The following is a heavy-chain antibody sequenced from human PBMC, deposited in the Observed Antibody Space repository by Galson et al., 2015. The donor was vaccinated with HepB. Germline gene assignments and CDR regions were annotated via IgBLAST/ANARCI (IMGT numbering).Heavy chain of an antibody. Sequence: SLRLSCAASGFTFSSYAMHWVRQAPGKGLEWVAVISYDGSNKYYADSVKGRFTISRDNSKNTLYLQMNSLRAEDTAVYYCARSLGGSGSYTYEGAFDIWGQGTMVTVSS. CDR2: ISYDGSNK. V-gene: IGHV3-30*04. J-gene: IGHJ3*02. D-gene: IGHD3-10*01. CDR3: ARSLGGSGSYTYEGAFDI. CDR1: GFTFSSYA.